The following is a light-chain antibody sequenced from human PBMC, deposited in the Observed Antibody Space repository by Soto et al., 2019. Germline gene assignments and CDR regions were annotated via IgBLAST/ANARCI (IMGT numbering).Light chain of an antibody. CDR1: QDISTW. Sequence: DIQRTQSPSSVSASVGDRATTTGRASQDISTWLAWYQQKPGKAPKLXXYATSSLQSGVPSRFSGSGSGTDFTLIISSLQPEDFATYYYQSTDSFPLITFGQGTRLEIK. CDR2: ATS. J-gene: IGKJ5*01. CDR3: QSTDSFPLIT. V-gene: IGKV1-12*01.